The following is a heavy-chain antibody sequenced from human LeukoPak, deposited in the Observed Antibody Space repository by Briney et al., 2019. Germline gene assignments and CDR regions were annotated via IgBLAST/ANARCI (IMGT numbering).Heavy chain of an antibody. Sequence: PSETPSLTCTVSGGSIISYYWSWIRQPPGKGLEWIGYIYYSGSTNYNPSLKSRVTISVDTSKNQFSLKLSSVTAADTAVYYCARSPSYYYDSSGYYYVNAFDIWGQGTMVTVSS. D-gene: IGHD3-22*01. V-gene: IGHV4-59*01. CDR2: IYYSGST. J-gene: IGHJ3*02. CDR3: ARSPSYYYDSSGYYYVNAFDI. CDR1: GGSIISYY.